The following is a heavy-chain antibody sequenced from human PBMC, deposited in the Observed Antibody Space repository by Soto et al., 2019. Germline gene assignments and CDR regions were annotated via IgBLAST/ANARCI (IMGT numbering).Heavy chain of an antibody. CDR3: AREGVGESDYYYGMDV. Sequence: SETLSLTCAVSGGSIISGGYSWIWIRQPPGEGLEWIGYIYHSGSTYYNPSLKSRVTISVDRSKNQFSLKLSSVTAADTAVYYCAREGVGESDYYYGMDVWGQGTTVTVSS. V-gene: IGHV4-30-2*01. J-gene: IGHJ6*02. CDR2: IYHSGST. D-gene: IGHD3-10*01. CDR1: GGSIISGGYS.